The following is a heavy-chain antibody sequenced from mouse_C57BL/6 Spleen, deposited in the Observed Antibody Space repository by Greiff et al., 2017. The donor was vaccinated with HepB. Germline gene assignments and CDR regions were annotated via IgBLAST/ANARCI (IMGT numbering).Heavy chain of an antibody. CDR1: GYTFTSYW. D-gene: IGHD3-2*02. Sequence: QVQLQQPGAELVMPGASVKLSCKASGYTFTSYWMHWVKQRPGQGLEWIGEIDPYHSYTNYNQKFKGKSTLTVDKSSSTAYMQLSSLTSEDSAVYYGARPSSGYVRLDYAMDYWGQGTSVTVSS. V-gene: IGHV1-69*01. J-gene: IGHJ4*01. CDR3: ARPSSGYVRLDYAMDY. CDR2: IDPYHSYT.